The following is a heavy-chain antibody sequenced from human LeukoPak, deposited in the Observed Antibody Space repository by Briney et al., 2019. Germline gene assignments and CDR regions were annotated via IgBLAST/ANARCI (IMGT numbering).Heavy chain of an antibody. CDR1: GFTFSSCS. CDR3: ARASSGWAVDLYYFDY. D-gene: IGHD6-19*01. CDR2: ISSTSSYI. V-gene: IGHV3-21*01. Sequence: GGSLRLSCAASGFTFSSCSMNWVRQAPGKGLEWVSSISSTSSYIYYADSVKGRFTISRDNAKNSLYLQMNSLRAEDTAVYYCARASSGWAVDLYYFDYWGQGALVTVSS. J-gene: IGHJ4*02.